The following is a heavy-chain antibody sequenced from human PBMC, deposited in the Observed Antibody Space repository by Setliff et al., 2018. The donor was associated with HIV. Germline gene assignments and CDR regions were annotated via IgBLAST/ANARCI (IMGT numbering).Heavy chain of an antibody. V-gene: IGHV4-59*06. CDR3: ARQRHGGAGAHDY. D-gene: IGHD3-16*01. Sequence: SETLSLTCTVSGGSISSYCWSWIRQPAGKGLEWIGNIYRSGSTYYNPSLRSRVTISVDTSKNQFSLKLSSVTAADTAVYYCARQRHGGAGAHDYWGQGTLVTVSS. J-gene: IGHJ4*02. CDR1: GGSISSYC. CDR2: IYRSGST.